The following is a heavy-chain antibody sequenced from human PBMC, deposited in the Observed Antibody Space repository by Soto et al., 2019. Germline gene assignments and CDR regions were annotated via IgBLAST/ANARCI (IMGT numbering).Heavy chain of an antibody. CDR2: INHVGIT. CDR1: GGSFRGFY. J-gene: IGHJ6*02. CDR3: ARAILLWFGELSDYYYGMDV. Sequence: SETLSLTCAVSGGSFRGFYWTWIRQSPGKGLEWLGDINHVGITNYNPSLKSRVTISVDKSKNQFSLKLSSVTAADTAVYYCARAILLWFGELSDYYYGMDVWGQGTTVTVSS. V-gene: IGHV4-34*01. D-gene: IGHD3-10*01.